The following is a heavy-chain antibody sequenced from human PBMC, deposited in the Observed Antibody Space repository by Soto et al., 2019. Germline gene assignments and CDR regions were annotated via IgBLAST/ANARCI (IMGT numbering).Heavy chain of an antibody. CDR1: GYTFTSYG. J-gene: IGHJ4*02. Sequence: QVQLVQSESEVRKPGASVKVSCRASGYTFTSYGISWVRQAPGQGLEWMGWISAYNGNTNYAQRLQGRVTMTTDTSTNPAYMELRSLKSDDTAVYYCAREAFLGTVSLGYWGQGPRVIVSS. V-gene: IGHV1-18*01. CDR3: AREAFLGTVSLGY. CDR2: ISAYNGNT. D-gene: IGHD4-4*01.